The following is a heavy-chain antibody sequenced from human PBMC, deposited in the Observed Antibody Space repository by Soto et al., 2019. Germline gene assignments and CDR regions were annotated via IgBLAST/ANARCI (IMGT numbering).Heavy chain of an antibody. J-gene: IGHJ6*02. CDR2: VHAGDSDS. CDR1: GYDFTSHW. V-gene: IGHV5-51*01. Sequence: XESLKLSCRASGYDFTSHWHGLARQMPGKGLEWMGIVHAGDSDSRYSPPFQGQVTISADKSINTAYLQWSSLKASDTATYYCARRSCSGDSCLQYWYYGFDVWGQGTTVTVSS. D-gene: IGHD2-15*01. CDR3: ARRSCSGDSCLQYWYYGFDV.